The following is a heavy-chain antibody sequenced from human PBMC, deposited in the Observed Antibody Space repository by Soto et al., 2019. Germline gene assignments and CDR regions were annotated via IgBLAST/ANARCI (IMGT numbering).Heavy chain of an antibody. Sequence: QVQLQQSGPGLVKPSQTLSLTCAITGDSVSSNSAGWSWVRQSPSRGLEWLGRTYYRSKWYYEYAESVRGRITINPDTSKIQYSLQLNSVTPEDTAVYFCARGEQYSGRIFDYWGQGTLVTVSS. CDR2: TYYRSKWYY. CDR3: ARGEQYSGRIFDY. V-gene: IGHV6-1*01. D-gene: IGHD1-26*01. CDR1: GDSVSSNSAG. J-gene: IGHJ4*01.